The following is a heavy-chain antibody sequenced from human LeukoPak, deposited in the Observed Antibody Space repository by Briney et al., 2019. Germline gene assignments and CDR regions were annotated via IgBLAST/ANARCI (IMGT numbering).Heavy chain of an antibody. CDR2: INTNTGNP. Sequence: ASVKVSCKASGYTFTSYAMNWVRQAPGQGLEWMGWINTNTGNPTYARGFTGRFVFSLDTSVSTAYLQISSLKAEDTAVYYCASLSLSSSWYEVRFDYWGQGTLVTVSS. CDR3: ASLSLSSSWYEVRFDY. CDR1: GYTFTSYA. J-gene: IGHJ4*02. V-gene: IGHV7-4-1*02. D-gene: IGHD6-13*01.